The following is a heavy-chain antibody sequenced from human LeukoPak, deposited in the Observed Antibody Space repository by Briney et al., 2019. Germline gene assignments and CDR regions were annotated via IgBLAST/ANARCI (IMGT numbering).Heavy chain of an antibody. CDR1: GFTFSSYG. J-gene: IGHJ6*02. CDR3: ARFPLVRPPTYYYDSSGYSLYYYYYYGMDV. D-gene: IGHD3-22*01. V-gene: IGHV3-33*01. Sequence: GGSLRLSCAASGFTFSSYGMHWVRQAPGKGLEWVAVIWYDGSNKYYADSVKGRFTISRDNSKNTLYLQMNSLRAEDTAVYYCARFPLVRPPTYYYDSSGYSLYYYYYYGMDVWGQGTTVTVSS. CDR2: IWYDGSNK.